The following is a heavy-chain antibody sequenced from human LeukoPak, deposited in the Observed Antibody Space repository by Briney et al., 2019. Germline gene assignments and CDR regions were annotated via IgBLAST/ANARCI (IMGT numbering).Heavy chain of an antibody. CDR2: IYYSGTT. CDR3: ARDFLECSRASCLNWFDP. CDR1: GGSISSHF. V-gene: IGHV4-59*11. J-gene: IGHJ5*02. D-gene: IGHD2-2*01. Sequence: SETLSLTRTVSGGSISSHFWTWIRQPPGKGLEWIGYIYYSGTTNYNPSLKSRVSISVDTSKNEFSLRLSSVTAADTAVYYCARDFLECSRASCLNWFDPWGQGTLVTVPS.